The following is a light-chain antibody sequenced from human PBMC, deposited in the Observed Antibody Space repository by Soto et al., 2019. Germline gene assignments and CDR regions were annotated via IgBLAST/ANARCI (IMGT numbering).Light chain of an antibody. CDR1: QSVSSSY. J-gene: IGKJ1*01. Sequence: EIVLKQSPGTMSLSPGERATLSCRASQSVSSSYFAWYQQRFGQAPRLLIYGASSRATGIPDRFSGSGSGTDFTLTISRLEPEDFAVYYCQQYGSSSWTFGQGTKV. CDR3: QQYGSSSWT. V-gene: IGKV3-20*01. CDR2: GAS.